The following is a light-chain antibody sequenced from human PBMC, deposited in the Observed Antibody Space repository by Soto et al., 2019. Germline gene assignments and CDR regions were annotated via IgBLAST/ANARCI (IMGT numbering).Light chain of an antibody. V-gene: IGKV1-5*01. CDR3: QQSHNYRRM. CDR1: ESIRTW. CDR2: DAS. Sequence: DIQMTQSPSTLSASIGDRVTITCRASESIRTWLAWYQHKPGKAPKFLIYDASSLESGVPSRFSGSGSGTEFTLTISNLQPDDFATYFCQQSHNYRRMCGQGTKVDIK. J-gene: IGKJ1*01.